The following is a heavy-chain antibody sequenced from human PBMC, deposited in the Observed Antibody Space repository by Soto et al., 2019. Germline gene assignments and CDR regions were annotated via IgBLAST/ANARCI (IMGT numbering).Heavy chain of an antibody. CDR2: INAYNGDT. Sequence: QVKLVQSGGEVKKPGASVKISCKASGYTFSSYGISWVRKAPGQGLEWMGWINAYNGDTNYAQKFQGRVTMTTDTSTSTAYMELRSLRSDDTAIYYCARTLNEWLLGLEWGQATLVTVSS. CDR3: ARTLNEWLLGLE. J-gene: IGHJ4*02. V-gene: IGHV1-18*01. CDR1: GYTFSSYG. D-gene: IGHD3-3*01.